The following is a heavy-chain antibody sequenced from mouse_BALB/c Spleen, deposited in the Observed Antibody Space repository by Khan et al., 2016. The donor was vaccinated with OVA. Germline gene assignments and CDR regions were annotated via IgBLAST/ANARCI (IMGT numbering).Heavy chain of an antibody. V-gene: IGHV5-6-4*01. J-gene: IGHJ1*01. Sequence: EVELVESGGGLVKPGGSLKLSCAASGFSFSSYTMSWVRQTPEKRLEWVVTINSGSTYTYYPDSVKGRFTISRDNAKNTLYLQMSSLKSEDTAMYYCTRDGNYAHWYFDVWGAGTTVTVSS. CDR2: INSGSTYT. D-gene: IGHD2-1*01. CDR1: GFSFSSYT. CDR3: TRDGNYAHWYFDV.